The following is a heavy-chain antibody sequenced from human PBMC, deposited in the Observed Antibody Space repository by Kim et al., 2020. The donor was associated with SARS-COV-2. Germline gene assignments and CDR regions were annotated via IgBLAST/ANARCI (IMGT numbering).Heavy chain of an antibody. V-gene: IGHV3-7*01. J-gene: IGHJ4*02. CDR3: ATGQRDYSSGYDY. Sequence: GGSLRLSCAASGFTFSSYAMSWVRQAPGKGLEWVSNIKQDGGGTYYVDSVKGRFTISRDNAKNSLYLQMNSLRAEDTAVYYCATGQRDYSSGYDYWGQGTLVTVSS. CDR1: GFTFSSYA. D-gene: IGHD5-18*01. CDR2: IKQDGGGT.